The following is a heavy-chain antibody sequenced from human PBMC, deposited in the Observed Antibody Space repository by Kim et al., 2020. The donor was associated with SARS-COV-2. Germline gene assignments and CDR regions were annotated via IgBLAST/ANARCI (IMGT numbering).Heavy chain of an antibody. CDR3: ARDECGSCYVNYYYGMDV. D-gene: IGHD2-15*01. V-gene: IGHV3-11*01. Sequence: GGSLRLSCAASGFTFSDYYMSWIRQAPGKGLEWVSYISSSGSTIYYADSVKGRFTISRDNAKNSLYLQMNSLRAEDTAVYYCARDECGSCYVNYYYGMDVWGQGTTVTVSS. J-gene: IGHJ6*02. CDR1: GFTFSDYY. CDR2: ISSSGSTI.